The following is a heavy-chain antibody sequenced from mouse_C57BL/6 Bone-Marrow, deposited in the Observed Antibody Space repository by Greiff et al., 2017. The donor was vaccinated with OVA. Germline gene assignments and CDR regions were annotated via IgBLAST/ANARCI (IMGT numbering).Heavy chain of an antibody. Sequence: VQLQQSGAELVRPGASVTLSCKASGYTFTDYEMHWVKQPPVHGLEWIGAIDPETGGTAYNQKFKGKAILTADTSSHTAYMGLRSLTSEDSAVYYCTRTYGSSDVYLDDWGTGTTVTVSS. J-gene: IGHJ1*03. CDR3: TRTYGSSDVYLDD. D-gene: IGHD1-1*01. CDR2: IDPETGGT. CDR1: GYTFTDYE. V-gene: IGHV1-15*01.